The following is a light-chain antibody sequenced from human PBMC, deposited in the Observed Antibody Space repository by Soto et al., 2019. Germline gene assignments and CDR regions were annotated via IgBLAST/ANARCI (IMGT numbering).Light chain of an antibody. CDR1: SSNNAAGYD. CDR2: GNS. V-gene: IGLV1-40*01. Sequence: QSVLTQPPSVSGAPGQRGTISCTGSSSNNAAGYDVHWYQQLPGTAPKLLIYGNSNRPSGVPDRFSGSKSGSSASLAITGLHAEYEADYYGRSYDSSLRAHVVFGGGTKLTVL. CDR3: RSYDSSLRAHVV. J-gene: IGLJ2*01.